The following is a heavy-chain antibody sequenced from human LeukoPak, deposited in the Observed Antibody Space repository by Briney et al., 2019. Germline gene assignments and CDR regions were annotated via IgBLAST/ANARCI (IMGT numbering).Heavy chain of an antibody. CDR1: GFTVSSNS. D-gene: IGHD3-10*01. CDR3: ASGSGSYRTPYYYMDV. J-gene: IGHJ6*03. V-gene: IGHV3-53*01. CDR2: IYSGGST. Sequence: GGSLRLSCAASGFTVSSNSMSWVRQAPGKGLEWVSIIYSGGSTNYADSVKGRITISRDNSKNTLYLQMNSLRAEDTAVYYCASGSGSYRTPYYYMDVWGKGTTVTVSS.